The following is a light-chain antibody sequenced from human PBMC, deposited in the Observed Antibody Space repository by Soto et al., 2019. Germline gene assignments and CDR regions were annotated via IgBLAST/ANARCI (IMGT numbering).Light chain of an antibody. V-gene: IGKV3-20*01. CDR2: AAS. CDR3: QLGG. J-gene: IGKJ1*01. CDR1: PPISGTY. Sequence: EVVLTQSPGTLSLSPGARATLSCRASPPISGTYLAWYQQKPGQAPRLLIYAASSRAAGIPDRFSGGGSGTDFPLPISRLEPEDSAVYYCQLGGFGQGTKVEI.